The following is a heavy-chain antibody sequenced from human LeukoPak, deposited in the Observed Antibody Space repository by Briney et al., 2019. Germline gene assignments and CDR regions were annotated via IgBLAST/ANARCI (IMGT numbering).Heavy chain of an antibody. CDR1: GFTFSSYW. Sequence: GGSLRLSCVASGFTFSSYWMHWVRQDPRKGLVWVSAISGSGGSTYYADSVKGRFTIPRDNSKNTLYLQMNSLRAEDTAVYYCANIITMVRGVTDLDIWGQGTMVTVSS. D-gene: IGHD3-10*01. CDR2: ISGSGGST. V-gene: IGHV3-23*01. CDR3: ANIITMVRGVTDLDI. J-gene: IGHJ3*02.